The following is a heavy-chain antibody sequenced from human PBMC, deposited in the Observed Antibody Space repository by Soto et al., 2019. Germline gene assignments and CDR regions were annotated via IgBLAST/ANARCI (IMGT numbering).Heavy chain of an antibody. CDR2: IRSKANSYAT. CDR3: TAWNSGSQTDY. V-gene: IGHV3-73*02. CDR1: GFTFSGSA. Sequence: EVQLVESGGGLVQPGGSLKLCCAASGFTFSGSAMHWVRQASGKGLEWVGRIRSKANSYATAYAASVKGRFTISRDDSKNTAYLQMNSLKTEDTAVYYCTAWNSGSQTDYWGQGTLVTVSS. J-gene: IGHJ4*02. D-gene: IGHD1-26*01.